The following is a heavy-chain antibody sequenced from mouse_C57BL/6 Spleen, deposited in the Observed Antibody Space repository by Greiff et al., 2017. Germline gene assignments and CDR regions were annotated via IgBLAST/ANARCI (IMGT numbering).Heavy chain of an antibody. D-gene: IGHD1-1*01. J-gene: IGHJ3*01. Sequence: VKLQESGAELVKPGASVKMSCKASGYTFTTYPIEWMKQNHGKSLEWIGNFHPYNDDTKYNEKFKGKATLTVEKSSSTVYLELSRLTSDDSAVYYCARPNYCGSSSWFAYWGQGTLVTVSA. CDR2: FHPYNDDT. CDR3: ARPNYCGSSSWFAY. V-gene: IGHV1-47*01. CDR1: GYTFTTYP.